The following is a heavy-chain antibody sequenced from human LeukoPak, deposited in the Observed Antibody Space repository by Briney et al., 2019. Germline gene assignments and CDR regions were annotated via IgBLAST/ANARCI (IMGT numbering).Heavy chain of an antibody. CDR1: GGSISNSSYY. D-gene: IGHD5-24*01. V-gene: IGHV4-39*01. J-gene: IGHJ4*02. CDR2: MYYSGST. Sequence: SETLSLTCTVSGGSISNSSYYWGWIRQPPGKGLEWIVSMYYSGSTYSNPSLKSRATISVDTSKNQFSLKLSSVTAADTAVYYCARHGRMGTINPSYWGQGTLVTVSS. CDR3: ARHGRMGTINPSY.